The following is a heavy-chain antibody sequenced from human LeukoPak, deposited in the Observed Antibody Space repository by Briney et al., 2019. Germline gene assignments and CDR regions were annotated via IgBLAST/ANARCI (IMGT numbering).Heavy chain of an antibody. CDR2: SGSGGST. Sequence: GGSLRLSCAASGLIFSSYAMSWVRQAPGKGLEWVSYSGSGGSTYYADSVKGRFTVSRDNSKSTLYLQMNSLTAEDTAVYYCAKMRGQYYHSYYMDAWGKGTTVTVSS. V-gene: IGHV3-23*01. CDR3: AKMRGQYYHSYYMDA. CDR1: GLIFSSYA. J-gene: IGHJ6*03.